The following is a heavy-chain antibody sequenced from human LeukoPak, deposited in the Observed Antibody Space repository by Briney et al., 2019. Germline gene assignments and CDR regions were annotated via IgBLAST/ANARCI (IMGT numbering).Heavy chain of an antibody. V-gene: IGHV3-74*03. CDR2: LKNDGSSA. CDR3: ARARGGYVLDS. Sequence: TGGSLRLSCAASEFTSSGDWMHWVRQAPGKGLVWVARLKNDGSSAEYANSAQGRFIISRDNGRNTVFLQMDSLRGDDMAIYYCARARGGYVLDSWGQGTQVIVSS. CDR1: EFTSSGDW. D-gene: IGHD2-15*01. J-gene: IGHJ4*02.